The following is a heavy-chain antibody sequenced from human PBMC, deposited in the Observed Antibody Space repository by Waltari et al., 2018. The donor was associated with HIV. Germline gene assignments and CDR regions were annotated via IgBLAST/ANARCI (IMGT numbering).Heavy chain of an antibody. CDR1: AYTPPDFP. CDR3: ATGGGTTSIQLYDLDV. CDR2: FDPEDDET. V-gene: IGHV1-24*01. D-gene: IGHD1-26*01. Sequence: QVQLLRSGAHVNKPGASVKVSCPGFAYTPPDFPLHSVRQAPGKGLEWMGGFDPEDDETIYAQKFQGRVTMTEDTSTDSAYMELSSLTSEDTAVYYCATGGGTTSIQLYDLDVWGQGTTVTVSS. J-gene: IGHJ6*02.